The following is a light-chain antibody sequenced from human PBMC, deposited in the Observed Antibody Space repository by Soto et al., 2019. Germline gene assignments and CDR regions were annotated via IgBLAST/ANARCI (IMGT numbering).Light chain of an antibody. J-gene: IGKJ1*01. CDR2: GAS. Sequence: EIVLTQSPGTLSLSPGEGATLSCRASQSVSSSYLAWYQQKPGQAPRLLIYGASSRATGIPDRFSGSGSGTDFTLTISRLEPEDFAVYYCQQYGSSPGGTFGQGTKVEIK. CDR3: QQYGSSPGGT. CDR1: QSVSSSY. V-gene: IGKV3-20*01.